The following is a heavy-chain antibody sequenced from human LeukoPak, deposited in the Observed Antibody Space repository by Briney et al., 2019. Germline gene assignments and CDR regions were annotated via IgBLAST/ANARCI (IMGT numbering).Heavy chain of an antibody. CDR1: GFIFSDYY. Sequence: GGSLRLSCVASGFIFSDYYMSWIRQAPGKGLEWVSYLRGSGGDVYYADSVKGRFTISRDNAKNSLYLQMNSLRVEDTAVYYCAKDRGYCSSTSCYSSVGYFDYWGQGTLVTVSS. D-gene: IGHD2-2*01. CDR2: LRGSGGDV. J-gene: IGHJ4*02. V-gene: IGHV3-11*04. CDR3: AKDRGYCSSTSCYSSVGYFDY.